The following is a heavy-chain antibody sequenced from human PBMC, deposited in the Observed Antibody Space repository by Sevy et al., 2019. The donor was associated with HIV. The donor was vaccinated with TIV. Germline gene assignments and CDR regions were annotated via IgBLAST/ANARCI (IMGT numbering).Heavy chain of an antibody. Sequence: SETLSLTCTVSGGSISSSSYYWGWIRQPPGKGLEWIGSIYYSGSTYYNPSLTSRVTISVDTSKNQFSLKLSSVTAADTAVYYCARQAVANWGGHFDYWGQGTLVTVSS. CDR3: ARQAVANWGGHFDY. CDR1: GGSISSSSYY. J-gene: IGHJ4*02. V-gene: IGHV4-39*01. D-gene: IGHD7-27*01. CDR2: IYYSGST.